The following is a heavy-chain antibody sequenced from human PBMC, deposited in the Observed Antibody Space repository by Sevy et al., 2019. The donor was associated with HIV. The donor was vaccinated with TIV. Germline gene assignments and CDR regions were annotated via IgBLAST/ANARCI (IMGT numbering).Heavy chain of an antibody. CDR1: GFTFSSYA. Sequence: GGSLRLSCAASGFTFSSYAMHWVRQAPGKGLEWVAVISYDGSNKYYADSVKGRFTISRDNSKNTLYLQMNSLRAEDTAVYYCARDSRVGATGGDFDYWGQGTLVTVSS. CDR3: ARDSRVGATGGDFDY. V-gene: IGHV3-30-3*01. D-gene: IGHD1-26*01. J-gene: IGHJ4*02. CDR2: ISYDGSNK.